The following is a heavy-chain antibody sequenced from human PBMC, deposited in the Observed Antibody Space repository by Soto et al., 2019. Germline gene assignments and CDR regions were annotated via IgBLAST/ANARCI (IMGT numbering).Heavy chain of an antibody. Sequence: SETLSLTCTVSGGSISSGGYSWSWIRQPPGKGLEWIGYIYHSGSTYYNPSLKSRVTISVDRSKNQFSLKLSSVTAADTAVYYCARGRDSGYPYYYGMDVWGQGTTVTSP. V-gene: IGHV4-30-2*01. CDR1: GGSISSGGYS. CDR2: IYHSGST. CDR3: ARGRDSGYPYYYGMDV. J-gene: IGHJ6*02. D-gene: IGHD5-12*01.